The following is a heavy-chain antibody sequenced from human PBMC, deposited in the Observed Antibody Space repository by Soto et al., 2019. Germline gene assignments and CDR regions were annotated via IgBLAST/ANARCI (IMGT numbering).Heavy chain of an antibody. Sequence: GGSLRLSCAASGFTVSSNYMSWVRQAPGKGLEWVSVIYSGGSTYYADSVKGRFTISRDNSKNTLYLQMNSLRAEDTAVYYCASCGSSWASYYFDYWGQGTLVTVSS. CDR3: ASCGSSWASYYFDY. J-gene: IGHJ4*02. V-gene: IGHV3-53*01. CDR2: IYSGGST. D-gene: IGHD6-13*01. CDR1: GFTVSSNY.